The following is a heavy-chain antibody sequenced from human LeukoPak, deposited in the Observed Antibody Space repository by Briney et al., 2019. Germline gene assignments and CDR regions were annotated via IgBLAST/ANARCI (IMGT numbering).Heavy chain of an antibody. CDR1: GYTFTSYD. V-gene: IGHV1-8*01. J-gene: IGHJ4*02. CDR3: ARFYCTNGVCYNFDY. D-gene: IGHD2-8*01. CDR2: MNPNSGNT. Sequence: ASVKVSCKASGYTFTSYDINWVRQATGQGLQWMGWMNPNSGNTGYAQKFQGRVTMTRNTSISTAYMELSSLRSEDTAVYYCARFYCTNGVCYNFDYWGQGTLVTVSS.